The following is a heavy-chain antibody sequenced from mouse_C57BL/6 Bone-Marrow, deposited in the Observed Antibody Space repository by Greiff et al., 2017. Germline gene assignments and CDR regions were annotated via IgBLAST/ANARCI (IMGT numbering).Heavy chain of an antibody. D-gene: IGHD2-4*01. CDR1: GYTFTSYW. V-gene: IGHV1-7*01. J-gene: IGHJ3*01. CDR2: INPSSGYT. Sequence: QVQLQQSGAELAKPGASVKLSCKASGYTFTSYWMHWVKQRPGQGLEWIGYINPSSGYTKYNQKFKDKATSTADKSSSTAYMQLSSLTYEDSAVYYCARGLRRFAYWGQGTLVTVSA. CDR3: ARGLRRFAY.